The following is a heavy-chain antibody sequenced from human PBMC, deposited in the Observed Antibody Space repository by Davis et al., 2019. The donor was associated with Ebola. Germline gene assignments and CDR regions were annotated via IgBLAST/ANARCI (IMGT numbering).Heavy chain of an antibody. J-gene: IGHJ6*02. V-gene: IGHV3-23*01. D-gene: IGHD2/OR15-2a*01. CDR1: GFTFSSYV. Sequence: GESLKISCTASGFTFSSYVMHWVRQAPGKGLEWVSSIGGSGFNTFYANSVKGRFTISRDNSRNTVSLQMNSLRAEDTAVYYCAKGGARYFYHYYGMDVWGQGTTVTVSS. CDR2: IGGSGFNT. CDR3: AKGGARYFYHYYGMDV.